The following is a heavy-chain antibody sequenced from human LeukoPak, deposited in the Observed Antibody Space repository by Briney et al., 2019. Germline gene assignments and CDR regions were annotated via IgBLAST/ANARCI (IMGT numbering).Heavy chain of an antibody. Sequence: GGSLRLSCAASGFTFSSYWMSWVRQAPGKGLEWVANIKQDGSEKHYVDSVKGRFTISRDNAKNTLYLQMNSLRAEDTAVYYCARDQGYSNIYYYGMDVWAKGPRSPSP. CDR1: GFTFSSYW. V-gene: IGHV3-7*05. J-gene: IGHJ6*02. CDR2: IKQDGSEK. CDR3: ARDQGYSNIYYYGMDV. D-gene: IGHD5-18*01.